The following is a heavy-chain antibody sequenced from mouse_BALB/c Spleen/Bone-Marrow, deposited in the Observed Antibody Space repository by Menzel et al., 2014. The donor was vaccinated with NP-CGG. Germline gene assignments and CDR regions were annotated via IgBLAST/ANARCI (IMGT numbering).Heavy chain of an antibody. Sequence: VQLVESAAELARPGASVKMSCEASGYTFTTYTIHWVKQRPGQGLEWIGYSNPVNGYTEYSQNFKDKTTLTTDKSSSTAYMQLTSLTSEDSAVYYCARRGGFYYFDYWGQGTTLTVSS. J-gene: IGHJ2*01. V-gene: IGHV1-4*02. CDR1: GYTFTTYT. CDR3: ARRGGFYYFDY. D-gene: IGHD1-1*02. CDR2: SNPVNGYT.